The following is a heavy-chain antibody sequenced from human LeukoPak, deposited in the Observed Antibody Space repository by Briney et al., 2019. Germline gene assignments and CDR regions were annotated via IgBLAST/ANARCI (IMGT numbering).Heavy chain of an antibody. V-gene: IGHV4-61*02. J-gene: IGHJ5*02. D-gene: IGHD2-2*01. Sequence: PSETLSLTCIVSGDSITSGNFYWRWLRQPAGKGLEWIGRIYGSGSTNYSPSLSSRVTISKDASKNQFSLKLNSVTAADTAVYYCARGWGSTSSNYFDPWGQGTLVIVSS. CDR1: GDSITSGNFY. CDR2: IYGSGST. CDR3: ARGWGSTSSNYFDP.